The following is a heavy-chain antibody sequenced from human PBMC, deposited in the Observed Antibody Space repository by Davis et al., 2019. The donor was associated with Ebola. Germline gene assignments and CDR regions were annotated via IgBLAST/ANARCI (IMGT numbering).Heavy chain of an antibody. CDR1: GYTFTGYY. J-gene: IGHJ5*01. D-gene: IGHD3-16*01. V-gene: IGHV1-2*04. CDR3: ARPIMITDLDS. CDR2: INLKSGAT. Sequence: ASVKVSCKASGYTFTGYYMHWVRQAPGQGLEWMGWINLKSGATNYAPKFQGWVTMTRDTSITTAYMELTNLKSEDTGMYYCARPIMITDLDSWGQGTLVTVSS.